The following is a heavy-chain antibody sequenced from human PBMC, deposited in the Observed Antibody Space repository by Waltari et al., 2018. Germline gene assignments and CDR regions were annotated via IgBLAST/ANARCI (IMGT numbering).Heavy chain of an antibody. Sequence: QVQLQESGPGLVKPSETLSLTCTVSGYSISSGYYLGWIRQPPGKGPEWIGSIYHSGSTYYNPSLKSRVTISVDTSKNQFSLKLSSVTAADTAVYYCARVRNSGSSGVFDYWGQGTLVTVSS. CDR2: IYHSGST. CDR1: GYSISSGYY. V-gene: IGHV4-38-2*02. CDR3: ARVRNSGSSGVFDY. D-gene: IGHD1-26*01. J-gene: IGHJ4*02.